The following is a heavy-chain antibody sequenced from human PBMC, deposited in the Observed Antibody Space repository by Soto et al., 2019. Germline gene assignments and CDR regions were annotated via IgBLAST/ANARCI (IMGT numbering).Heavy chain of an antibody. CDR1: GFTFSSYE. D-gene: IGHD3-22*01. CDR2: ISSSGSTI. J-gene: IGHJ4*02. CDR3: ARDNGDSSGYCLDY. Sequence: HPGGSLRLSCAASGFTFSSYEMNWVRQAPGKGLEWVSYISSSGSTIYYADSVKGRFTISRDNAKNSLYLQMNSLRAEDTAVYYCARDNGDSSGYCLDYWGQGTLVTVSS. V-gene: IGHV3-48*03.